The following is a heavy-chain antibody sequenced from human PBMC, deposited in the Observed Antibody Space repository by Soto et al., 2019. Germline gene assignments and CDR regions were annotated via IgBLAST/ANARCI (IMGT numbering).Heavy chain of an antibody. CDR2: IGIGSSTT. V-gene: IGHV3-48*01. CDR1: GFTFRNYG. J-gene: IGHJ3*01. CDR3: ARDKLYYNDISGRPLNAFDV. D-gene: IGHD3-22*01. Sequence: GGSLRLSCAASGFTFRNYGMNWVRQAPGKGLEWVSYIGIGSSTTYYADSVKGRFTISRDNAKNSLYLQMNSLRAEDTAVYYCARDKLYYNDISGRPLNAFDVWGQGKRVTVSS.